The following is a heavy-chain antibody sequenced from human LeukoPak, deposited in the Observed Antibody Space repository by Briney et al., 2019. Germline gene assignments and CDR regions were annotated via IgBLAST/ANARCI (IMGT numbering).Heavy chain of an antibody. CDR2: ISYDGSNK. CDR3: ARDVAAARRGTTYYYYGMDV. Sequence: PGRSLRLSCAASGFTFSSYAMHWVRQAPGKGLEWVAVISYDGSNKYYADSVKGRFTISRDNSKNTLYLQMNSLRAEDTAVYYCARDVAAARRGTTYYYYGMDVWGQGTTVTVSS. V-gene: IGHV3-30-3*01. CDR1: GFTFSSYA. D-gene: IGHD6-13*01. J-gene: IGHJ6*02.